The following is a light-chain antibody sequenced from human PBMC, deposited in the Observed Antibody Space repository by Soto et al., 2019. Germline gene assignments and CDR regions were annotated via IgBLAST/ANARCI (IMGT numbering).Light chain of an antibody. CDR1: QDISNY. CDR3: QQYKSYPIT. J-gene: IGKJ5*01. V-gene: IGKV1-16*01. Sequence: DIQMTQSPSSLSASVGDRVTITCQASQDISNYLNWYQQKPGKAPKLLIYDASSLESGVPSRFSGSGSGTEFTLTISSLQPDDFATYYCQQYKSYPITFGQGTRLEIK. CDR2: DAS.